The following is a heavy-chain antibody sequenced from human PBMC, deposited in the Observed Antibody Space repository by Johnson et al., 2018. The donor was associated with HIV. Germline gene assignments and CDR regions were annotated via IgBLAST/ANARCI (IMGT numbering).Heavy chain of an antibody. D-gene: IGHD1-26*01. CDR2: ISYDGSNK. CDR3: AKVRGVGATAAFDI. J-gene: IGHJ3*02. V-gene: IGHV3-30*18. Sequence: QVQLVESGGGVVQPGRSLRLSCAASGFTFSSYGMHWVRQAPGKGLEWVAVISYDGSNKYYADSVKGRFTISRDNSKNTRYLQMNSLRAEDTDVYYCAKVRGVGATAAFDIWGQGTMVTVSS. CDR1: GFTFSSYG.